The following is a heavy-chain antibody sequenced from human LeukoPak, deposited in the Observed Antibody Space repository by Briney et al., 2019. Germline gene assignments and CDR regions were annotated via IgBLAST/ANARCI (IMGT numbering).Heavy chain of an antibody. CDR1: GFTFGDYA. CDR2: IRSKAYGGTT. J-gene: IGHJ6*03. D-gene: IGHD6-19*01. Sequence: PGGSLRLSCTASGFTFGDYAMSWVRQAPGKGLEWVGFIRSKAYGGTTEYAASVKGRFTISRDDSKSIAYLQMNSLKTEDTAVYYRAREAGHRYYYYMDVWGKGTTVTVSS. V-gene: IGHV3-49*04. CDR3: AREAGHRYYYYMDV.